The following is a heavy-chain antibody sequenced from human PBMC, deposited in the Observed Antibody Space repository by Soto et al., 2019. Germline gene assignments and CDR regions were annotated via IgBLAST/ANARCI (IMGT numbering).Heavy chain of an antibody. CDR2: IKPDGSEK. CDR3: ARGGDAFDF. Sequence: GGSLRLSCAASGFTFSSHWMSWVRQAPGKGLEWVANIKPDGSEKWYVDSVKGRFTISRDNAKNSLYLQMNSLRAEDTAVYYCARGGDAFDFWGQGTMVTVSS. J-gene: IGHJ3*01. CDR1: GFTFSSHW. D-gene: IGHD3-16*01. V-gene: IGHV3-7*02.